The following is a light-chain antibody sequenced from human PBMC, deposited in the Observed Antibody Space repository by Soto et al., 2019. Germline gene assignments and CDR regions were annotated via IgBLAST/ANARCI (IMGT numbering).Light chain of an antibody. J-gene: IGLJ1*01. V-gene: IGLV2-23*01. CDR1: SSDVGSYNL. CDR3: CSYARTSTYV. Sequence: QSVLTQPASVSGSPGQSITISCTGTSSDVGSYNLVSWYQQHPGKAPKLMIYEDNKRPSGVSNRSSVSKSGYTASLTISGLQAEDEADYYCCSYARTSTYVFGSGTKVTVL. CDR2: EDN.